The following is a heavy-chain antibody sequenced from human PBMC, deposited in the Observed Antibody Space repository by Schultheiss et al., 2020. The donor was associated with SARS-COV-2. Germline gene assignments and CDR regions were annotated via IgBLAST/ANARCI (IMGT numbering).Heavy chain of an antibody. CDR2: IYYSGST. CDR3: ARYQLPSVEAFDI. J-gene: IGHJ3*02. CDR1: GGSISSSSYY. Sequence: SETLSLTCTVSGGSISSSSYYWSWVRQPPGKGLEWIGYIYYSGSTNYNPSLKSRVTISVDTSKNQFSLKLSSVTAADTAVYYCARYQLPSVEAFDIWGQGTMVTVSS. V-gene: IGHV4-61*01. D-gene: IGHD2-2*01.